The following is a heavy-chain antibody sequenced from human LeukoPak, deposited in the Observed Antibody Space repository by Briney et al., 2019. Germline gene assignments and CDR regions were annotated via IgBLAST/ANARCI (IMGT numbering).Heavy chain of an antibody. CDR1: GYTFTGYY. D-gene: IGHD4-23*01. CDR2: INPNSGGT. CDR3: ARDLYGGTSAAFDY. V-gene: IGHV1-2*02. Sequence: ASVKVSCKASGYTFTGYYMHWVRQAPGQGLEWMGWINPNSGGTYYAQKFQGRVTMTSDTSISTAYMELSRLRSDNTAVYYCARDLYGGTSAAFDYWGQGTLVTVSS. J-gene: IGHJ4*02.